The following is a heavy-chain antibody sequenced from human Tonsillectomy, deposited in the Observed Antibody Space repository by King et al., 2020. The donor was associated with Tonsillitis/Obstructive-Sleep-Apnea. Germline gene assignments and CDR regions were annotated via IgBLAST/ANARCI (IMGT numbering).Heavy chain of an antibody. CDR3: AREGVGYGGDWGGMDV. Sequence: VQLVESGGGLVQPGGSLRLSCAASGFTFRTYEMNWVRQAPGKGLEWISYISNRGSPIYYADSVKGRFTISRDNAKNSLYLQMNSLRAEDTAVYYCAREGVGYGGDWGGMDVWGQGTTVTVSS. D-gene: IGHD2-21*02. J-gene: IGHJ6*02. CDR1: GFTFRTYE. CDR2: ISNRGSPI. V-gene: IGHV3-48*03.